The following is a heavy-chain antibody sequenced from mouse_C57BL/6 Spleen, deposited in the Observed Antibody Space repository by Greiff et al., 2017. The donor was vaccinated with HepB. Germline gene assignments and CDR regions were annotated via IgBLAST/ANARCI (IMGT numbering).Heavy chain of an antibody. Sequence: VQLQQSGAELARPGASVKMSCKASGYTFTSYTMHWVNQRPGQGLEWIGHINPSSGYTKYNQKFKDKATLTADKSSSTAYMQLSSLTSEDYAVYYCGSDKFPNSSGYLDYWGQGTTLTVSS. CDR1: GYTFTSYT. CDR2: INPSSGYT. J-gene: IGHJ2*01. CDR3: GSDKFPNSSGYLDY. V-gene: IGHV1-4*01. D-gene: IGHD3-2*02.